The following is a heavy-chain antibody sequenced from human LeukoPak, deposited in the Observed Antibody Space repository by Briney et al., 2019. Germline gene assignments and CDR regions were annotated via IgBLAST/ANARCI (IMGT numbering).Heavy chain of an antibody. V-gene: IGHV3-23*01. J-gene: IGHJ5*02. CDR1: GFTFSAYA. Sequence: GGSLRLSCAASGFTFSAYAISWVRQAPGEGLGWVSAISGSGGITYYADSVKGRFTISRGNSKNTLYLQINSLRAEDTAVYYCAKHDPRRVVITNWFDPWGQGTLVTVSS. D-gene: IGHD3-22*01. CDR3: AKHDPRRVVITNWFDP. CDR2: ISGSGGIT.